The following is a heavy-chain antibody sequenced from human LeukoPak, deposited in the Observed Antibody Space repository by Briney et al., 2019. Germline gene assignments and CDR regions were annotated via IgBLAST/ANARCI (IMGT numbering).Heavy chain of an antibody. Sequence: SETLSLTCTVSGGSMSSYYWSWIRQPPGKGLEWIGYIYHSGTTNYNPSLKNRVTISVDKSKKQFSLKLNSVTAADTAVYYCARAPGVGGGPVAGTNWFDPWGQGTLVTVSS. J-gene: IGHJ5*02. V-gene: IGHV4-59*01. CDR3: ARAPGVGGGPVAGTNWFDP. D-gene: IGHD6-19*01. CDR2: IYHSGTT. CDR1: GGSMSSYY.